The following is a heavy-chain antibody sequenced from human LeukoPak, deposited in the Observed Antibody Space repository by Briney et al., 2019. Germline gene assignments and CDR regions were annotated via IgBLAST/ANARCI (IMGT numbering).Heavy chain of an antibody. V-gene: IGHV1-18*01. CDR1: GYTFTSYG. CDR3: TRDLGTYTSSGSIFFDY. J-gene: IGHJ4*02. D-gene: IGHD3-10*01. CDR2: ISAYNGNT. Sequence: EASVKVSCKASGYTFTSYGISWVRQAPGQGLEWMGWISAYNGNTNYVQKLQGRVTMTTDTSTSTAYMELRSLRSDDTAVSYCTRDLGTYTSSGSIFFDYWGQGTLVTVSS.